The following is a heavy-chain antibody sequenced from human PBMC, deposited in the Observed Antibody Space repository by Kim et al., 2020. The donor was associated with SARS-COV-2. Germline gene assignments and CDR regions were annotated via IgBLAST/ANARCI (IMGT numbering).Heavy chain of an antibody. D-gene: IGHD6-19*01. CDR1: GFTLSSDA. CDR2: MSGGGSR. Sequence: GGSLRLSCAASGFTLSSDAVSWVRQSPGKGLEWVSAMSGGGSRYFADSVKGRFTISRDDSKNTLYLQMNNLRAEDTAVYYCAKCNKYTSGWCNWFDPWGQETLVIVSS. CDR3: AKCNKYTSGWCNWFDP. V-gene: IGHV3-23*01. J-gene: IGHJ5*02.